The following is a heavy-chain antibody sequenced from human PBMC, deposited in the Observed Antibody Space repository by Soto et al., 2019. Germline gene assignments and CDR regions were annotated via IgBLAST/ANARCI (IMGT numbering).Heavy chain of an antibody. CDR3: ARHEMGRIMITFGGASPPFVFDY. CDR1: GGSISSSSYY. CDR2: IYYSGST. Sequence: PSETLSLTCIVSGGSISSSSYYWGWIRQPPGKGLEWIGSIYYSGSTYYNPSLKSRVTISVDTSKNQFSLKLSSVTAADTAVYYCARHEMGRIMITFGGASPPFVFDYWGKGTPVTVSS. V-gene: IGHV4-39*01. J-gene: IGHJ4*02. D-gene: IGHD3-16*01.